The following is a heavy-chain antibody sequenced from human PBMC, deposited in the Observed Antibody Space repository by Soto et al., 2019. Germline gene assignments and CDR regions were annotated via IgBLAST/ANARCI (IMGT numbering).Heavy chain of an antibody. CDR2: INAGTGNT. D-gene: IGHD3-10*01. J-gene: IGHJ6*02. CDR1: GYTFTSYA. V-gene: IGHV1-3*01. Sequence: QVQRVQSGAEVKKPGASVKVSCKASGYTFTSYAMTSVRQAPGQRLECMGWINAGTGNTKYAQTCQGRVTITRDTSAITAYMELGRLGSEDTVAYYGARDVRVRAALYYGMDGWGQATTFTGSS. CDR3: ARDVRVRAALYYGMDG.